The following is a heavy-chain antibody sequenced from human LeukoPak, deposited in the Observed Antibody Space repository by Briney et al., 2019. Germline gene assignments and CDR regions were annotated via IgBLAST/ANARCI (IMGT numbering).Heavy chain of an antibody. CDR1: GYTFTCYY. CDR2: INPNSGGT. J-gene: IGHJ4*02. D-gene: IGHD4-17*01. V-gene: IGHV1-2*02. Sequence: GASVNVSCKASGYTFTCYYMHWVRQAPGQGLEWMGWINPNSGGTNYAQKFQGRVTMTRDTSISTAYMELSRLRSDDTAVYYCARAGYGDYFGVAHDYWGQGTLVTVSS. CDR3: ARAGYGDYFGVAHDY.